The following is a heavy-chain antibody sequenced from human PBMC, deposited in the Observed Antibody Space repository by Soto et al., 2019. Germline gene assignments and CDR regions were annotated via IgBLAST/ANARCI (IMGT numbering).Heavy chain of an antibody. CDR1: GGSISSDY. J-gene: IGHJ4*02. CDR3: ASLRIVGATTVDY. Sequence: ETLSLTCTVSGGSISSDYWSWIRQPPGKGLEWIGYIYYSGSTNYNPSLKSRVTISVDTSKNQFSLKLSSVTAADTAVYYCASLRIVGATTVDYWGQGTLVTVSS. CDR2: IYYSGST. V-gene: IGHV4-59*01. D-gene: IGHD1-26*01.